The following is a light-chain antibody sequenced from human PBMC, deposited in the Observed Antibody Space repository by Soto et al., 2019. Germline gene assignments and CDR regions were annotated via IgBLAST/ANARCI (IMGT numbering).Light chain of an antibody. V-gene: IGKV1D-12*01. Sequence: DIQMTQSPASLSASVGDRVTITCRASQAISSWLAWYQQKPGTAPKLLIFAASSLQTGVPSRFSGSGSGTEFTLTISSLQPEDFATYYCQQDSSFPPTLGEGTRLETK. CDR2: AAS. J-gene: IGKJ5*01. CDR1: QAISSW. CDR3: QQDSSFPPT.